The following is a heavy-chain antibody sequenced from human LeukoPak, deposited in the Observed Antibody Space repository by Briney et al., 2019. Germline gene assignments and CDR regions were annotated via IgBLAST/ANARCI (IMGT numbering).Heavy chain of an antibody. J-gene: IGHJ5*02. Sequence: GESLKISCKGSGYSFTSYWIGWVRQMPGKGLEWMGIIYPGDSDTRYSPSFQGQVTISADKSISTAYLQWSSLKASGTAMYYCARHTLGYCSGGSCYTFDPWGQGTLVTVSS. CDR3: ARHTLGYCSGGSCYTFDP. V-gene: IGHV5-51*01. CDR1: GYSFTSYW. D-gene: IGHD2-15*01. CDR2: IYPGDSDT.